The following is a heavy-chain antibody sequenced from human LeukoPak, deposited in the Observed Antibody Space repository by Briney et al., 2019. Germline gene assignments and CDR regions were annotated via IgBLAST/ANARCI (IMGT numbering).Heavy chain of an antibody. CDR1: GYTFTGYY. J-gene: IGHJ4*02. V-gene: IGHV1-2*06. D-gene: IGHD3-10*01. CDR3: ARVSMVRGVRDDY. CDR2: INPNSGGT. Sequence: ASVKVSCKASGYTFTGYYMHWVRQAPGQGLEWMGRINPNSGGTNYAQKFQGRATMTRDTSISTAYMELSRLRSDDTAVYYCARVSMVRGVRDDYWGQGTLVTVSS.